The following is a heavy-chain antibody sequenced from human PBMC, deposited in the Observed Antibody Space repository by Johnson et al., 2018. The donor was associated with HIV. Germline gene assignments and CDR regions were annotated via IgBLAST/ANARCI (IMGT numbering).Heavy chain of an antibody. D-gene: IGHD1-1*01. Sequence: VLLVESGGGLIQPGGSLRLSCAASGFNVSSNYMSWVRQAPGKGLEWVSVIYSGSNTYYADSVKGRFTISRDNSKNTLYLQMNSLRAGDTAVYYCTRVFQNGLDIWGQGTTVTVSS. J-gene: IGHJ3*02. CDR2: IYSGSNT. CDR1: GFNVSSNY. V-gene: IGHV3-53*01. CDR3: TRVFQNGLDI.